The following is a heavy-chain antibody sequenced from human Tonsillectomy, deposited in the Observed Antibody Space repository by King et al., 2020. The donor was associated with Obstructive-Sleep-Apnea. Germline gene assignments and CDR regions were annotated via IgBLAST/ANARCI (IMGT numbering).Heavy chain of an antibody. Sequence: EVQLVESGGGMVQPGGSLRLSCAASGFTFSSYGISWVRPAPGKGLEGVSAINTRGTTFYAGSVRGRFSISRHNSKYTVNFQVNSLRAEDTALYYCAKEGGGSGVYWVDSWGQGTLVTVSS. J-gene: IGHJ4*02. CDR2: INTRGTT. CDR3: AKEGGGSGVYWVDS. V-gene: IGHV3-23*04. D-gene: IGHD3-10*01. CDR1: GFTFSSYG.